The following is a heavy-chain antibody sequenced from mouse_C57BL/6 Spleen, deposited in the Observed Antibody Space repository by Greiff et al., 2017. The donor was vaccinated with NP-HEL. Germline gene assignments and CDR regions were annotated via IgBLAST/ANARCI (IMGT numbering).Heavy chain of an antibody. Sequence: VQRVESDAELVKPGASVKISCKVSGYTFTDHTIHWMKQRPEQGLEWIGYIYPRDGSTKYNEKFKGKATLTADKSSSTAYMQLNSLTSEDSAVYFCARPASYYYGSSPYWYFDVWGTGTTVTVSS. CDR1: GYTFTDHT. CDR2: IYPRDGST. CDR3: ARPASYYYGSSPYWYFDV. V-gene: IGHV1-78*01. D-gene: IGHD1-1*01. J-gene: IGHJ1*03.